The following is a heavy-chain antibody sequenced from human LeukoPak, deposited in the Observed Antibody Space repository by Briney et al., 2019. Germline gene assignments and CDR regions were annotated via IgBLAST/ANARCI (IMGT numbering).Heavy chain of an antibody. CDR3: ARRWNYYGSGGYYNDVRFDY. V-gene: IGHV1-69*01. Sequence: SSVKVSCKASGGTFSSYAISWVRQAPGQGLEWMGGIIPIFGTANYAQKFQGRVTITADESTSTAYMELSSLRSEDTAVYYCARRWNYYGSGGYYNDVRFDYWGQGTLVTVSS. J-gene: IGHJ4*02. CDR1: GGTFSSYA. CDR2: IIPIFGTA. D-gene: IGHD3-10*01.